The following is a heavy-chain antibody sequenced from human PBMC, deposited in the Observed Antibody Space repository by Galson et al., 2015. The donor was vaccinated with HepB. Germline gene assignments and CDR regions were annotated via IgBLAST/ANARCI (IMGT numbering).Heavy chain of an antibody. CDR1: GYTFTSYG. J-gene: IGHJ6*03. Sequence: SVKVSCKASGYTFTSYGISWVRQAPGQGLEWMRWISAYNGNTNYAQKLQGRVTMTTDTSTSTAYMELRSLRSDDTAVYYCARAGDIVVVPAADYYYYMDVWGKGTTVTVSS. CDR2: ISAYNGNT. CDR3: ARAGDIVVVPAADYYYYMDV. V-gene: IGHV1-18*01. D-gene: IGHD2-2*01.